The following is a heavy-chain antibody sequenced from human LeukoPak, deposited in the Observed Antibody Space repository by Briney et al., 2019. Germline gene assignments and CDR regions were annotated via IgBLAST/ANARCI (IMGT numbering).Heavy chain of an antibody. CDR3: ARQQNGYSYGLSYYFDY. J-gene: IGHJ4*02. CDR1: GGSISSSSYY. CDR2: IYYSGST. Sequence: SETLSLTCTVSGGSISSSSYYWGWIRQPPGKGLEWIGSIYYSGSTYYNPSLKSRVTISVDTSKNQFSLKLSSVTAADTAVYYCARQQNGYSYGLSYYFDYWGQGTLVTVSS. V-gene: IGHV4-39*01. D-gene: IGHD5-18*01.